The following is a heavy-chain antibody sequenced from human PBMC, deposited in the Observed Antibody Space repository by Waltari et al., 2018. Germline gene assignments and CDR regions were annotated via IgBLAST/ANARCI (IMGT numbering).Heavy chain of an antibody. CDR1: GFTVSSNY. Sequence: EVQLVESGGGLIQPGGSLRLSCAASGFTVSSNYMSWVRQAPGKGLEWVSVIYSGGSTYYADSVKGRFTISRGNSKNTLYLQMNSLRAEDTAVYYCARDRIYDRKDYWGQGTLVTVSS. J-gene: IGHJ4*02. CDR2: IYSGGST. D-gene: IGHD3-3*01. V-gene: IGHV3-53*01. CDR3: ARDRIYDRKDY.